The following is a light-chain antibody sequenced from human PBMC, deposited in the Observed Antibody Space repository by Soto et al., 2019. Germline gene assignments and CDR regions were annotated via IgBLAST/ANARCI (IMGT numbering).Light chain of an antibody. V-gene: IGLV2-14*03. Sequence: QSVLTQPASVSGSPGQSIAISCTRTGSDVGGFNFVSWYQQHPGKAPKLVIYDVSNRPSGVSHRFSGSKSGNTASLTISGLQAEDEADYYCTSYTNRPLFGGGTKLTVL. CDR2: DVS. CDR1: GSDVGGFNF. CDR3: TSYTNRPL. J-gene: IGLJ2*01.